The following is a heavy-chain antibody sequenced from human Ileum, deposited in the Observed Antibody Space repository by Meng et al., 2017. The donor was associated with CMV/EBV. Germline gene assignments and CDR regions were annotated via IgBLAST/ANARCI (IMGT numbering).Heavy chain of an antibody. CDR1: GSFSPFT. V-gene: IGHV4-34*01. J-gene: IGHJ4*02. Sequence: QVQVPKCGAGLLKPSATLSFTCGLGGSFSPFTWSLIRQAPGKGLEWIGEINQYGSTNFNPSVKSRVTISRDTSKNQFSLRLNSVTAADAAVYYCVTADHHAIKYWGQGTLVTVSS. D-gene: IGHD5-12*01. CDR3: VTADHHAIKY. CDR2: INQYGST.